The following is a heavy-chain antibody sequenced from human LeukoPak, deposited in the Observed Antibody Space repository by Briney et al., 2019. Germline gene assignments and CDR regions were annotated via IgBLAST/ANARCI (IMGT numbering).Heavy chain of an antibody. Sequence: ASVKVSCKASGYTFTSYYMHWVRQAPGQGLEWMGIINPSGGSTSYAQKFQGRVTMTRDMSTSTIYMGLSSLRSEDTAVYYCARDRRITMVRGVIQYNWFDPWGQGTLVTVSS. CDR3: ARDRRITMVRGVIQYNWFDP. V-gene: IGHV1-46*01. CDR2: INPSGGST. CDR1: GYTFTSYY. J-gene: IGHJ5*02. D-gene: IGHD3-10*01.